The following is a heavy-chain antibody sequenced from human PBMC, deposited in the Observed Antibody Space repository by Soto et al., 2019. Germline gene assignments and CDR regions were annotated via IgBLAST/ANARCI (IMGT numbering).Heavy chain of an antibody. V-gene: IGHV3-23*01. CDR3: ASQPGGQQQLVGDP. CDR2: ISGSGGST. D-gene: IGHD6-13*01. CDR1: GFTFSSYA. Sequence: EVQLLESGGGLVQPGGSLRLSCAASGFTFSSYAMSCVRQAPGKGLEWVSAISGSGGSTYYADSVKGRFTISRDNSKNTLYLQMNSLRAEDTAVYYCASQPGGQQQLVGDPWGQGTLVTVSS. J-gene: IGHJ5*02.